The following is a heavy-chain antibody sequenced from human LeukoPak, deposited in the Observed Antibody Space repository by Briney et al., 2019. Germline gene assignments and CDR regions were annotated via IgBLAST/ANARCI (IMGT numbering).Heavy chain of an antibody. D-gene: IGHD4-23*01. CDR3: ARASFGGDSPFDY. Sequence: GGSLRLSCAASGFTFSSYWMSWVRQAPGKGLEWVANIKQDGSEKYYVGPVRGRFTVSRDNTKNSLYLQMNSLRAEDTAIYYCARASFGGDSPFDYWGQGTLVTVSS. CDR1: GFTFSSYW. V-gene: IGHV3-7*03. J-gene: IGHJ4*02. CDR2: IKQDGSEK.